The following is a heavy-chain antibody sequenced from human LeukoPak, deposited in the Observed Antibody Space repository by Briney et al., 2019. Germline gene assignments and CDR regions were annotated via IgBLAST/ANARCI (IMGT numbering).Heavy chain of an antibody. Sequence: PGGSLRLPCAASGFTFSSYSMNWVRQAPGKGLEWVSSISSSSSYIYYADSVKGRFTISRDNAKNSLYLQMNSLRAEDTAVYYCARDGYMRYYDSSGYYNWFDPWGQGTLVTVSS. CDR1: GFTFSSYS. CDR3: ARDGYMRYYDSSGYYNWFDP. D-gene: IGHD3-22*01. CDR2: ISSSSSYI. V-gene: IGHV3-21*01. J-gene: IGHJ5*02.